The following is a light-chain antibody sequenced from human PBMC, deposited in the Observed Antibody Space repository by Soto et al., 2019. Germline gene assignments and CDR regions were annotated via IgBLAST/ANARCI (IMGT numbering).Light chain of an antibody. CDR2: KAS. Sequence: DIHMTESPSTLSASVGDRVTIPCRASQSIADWLAWYQQKPGKAPKLLIYKASTLESGVPSRFSGSGSGTEFTLTISSLQPDDFATYYCQQYNSYSRTFGQGTKVDIK. J-gene: IGKJ1*01. CDR1: QSIADW. CDR3: QQYNSYSRT. V-gene: IGKV1-5*03.